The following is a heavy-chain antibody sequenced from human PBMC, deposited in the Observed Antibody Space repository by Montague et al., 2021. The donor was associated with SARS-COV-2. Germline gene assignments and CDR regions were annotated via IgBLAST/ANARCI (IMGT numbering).Heavy chain of an antibody. CDR2: INHSGRT. Sequence: SETLPLTCAVYGVSFSGYYWSWIRQAPGKGLEWIGEINHSGRTXXXPSXXXRVTISVDTSTNQFSLNLNSVTAADTAVYYCTRGPVFSNSWYSFPTLDQRPSWYFDLWGRGTLGIVSS. V-gene: IGHV4-34*01. J-gene: IGHJ2*01. CDR3: TRGPVFSNSWYSFPTLDQRPSWYFDL. CDR1: GVSFSGYY. D-gene: IGHD6-13*01.